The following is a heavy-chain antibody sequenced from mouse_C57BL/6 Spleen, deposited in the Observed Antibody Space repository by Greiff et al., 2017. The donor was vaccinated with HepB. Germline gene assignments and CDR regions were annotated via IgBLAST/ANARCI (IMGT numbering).Heavy chain of an antibody. CDR3: ARYGSSYGYAMDY. CDR1: GYTFTSYW. D-gene: IGHD1-1*01. Sequence: QVQLQQPGAELVRPGPSVKLSCKASGYTFTSYWMHWVKQRPGQGLEWIGVIDPSDSYTNYNQKFKGKATLTVDTSSSTAYMQLSSLTSEDSAVYYCARYGSSYGYAMDYWGQGTSVTVSS. CDR2: IDPSDSYT. J-gene: IGHJ4*01. V-gene: IGHV1-59*01.